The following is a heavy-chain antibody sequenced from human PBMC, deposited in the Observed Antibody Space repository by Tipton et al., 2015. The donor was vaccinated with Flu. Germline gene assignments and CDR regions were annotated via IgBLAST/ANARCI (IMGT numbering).Heavy chain of an antibody. CDR3: ARDPSLGMPDYFDY. Sequence: SLRLSCTVSGAFFTSYYWNWIRQPPGKGLEWIGYIYNSQYTKYNPSLKSRVTISVDTSKKQFSLQLRSVTAADTAVYYCARDPSLGMPDYFDYWGQGTLVTASS. V-gene: IGHV4-59*12. J-gene: IGHJ4*02. CDR1: GAFFTSYY. D-gene: IGHD2-2*01. CDR2: IYNSQYT.